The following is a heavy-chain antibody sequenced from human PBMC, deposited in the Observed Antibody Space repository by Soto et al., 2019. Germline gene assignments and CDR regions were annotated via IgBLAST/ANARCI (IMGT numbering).Heavy chain of an antibody. CDR3: AREGRSGYRYGWFDP. D-gene: IGHD5-18*01. CDR2: INAGNGNT. CDR1: GYTFTSYA. J-gene: IGHJ5*02. V-gene: IGHV1-3*01. Sequence: GASVKVSCKASGYTFTSYAMHWVRQAPGQRLEWMGWINAGNGNTKYSQKFQGRVTITRDTSASTAYMELSSLRSEDTAVYYCAREGRSGYRYGWFDPWGQGTLVTVSS.